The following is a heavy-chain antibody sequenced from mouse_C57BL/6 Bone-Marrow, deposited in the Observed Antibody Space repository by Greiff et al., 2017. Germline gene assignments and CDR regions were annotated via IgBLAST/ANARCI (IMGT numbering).Heavy chain of an antibody. CDR2: IVPSDSYT. Sequence: QVQLQQPGAELVMPGASVKLSCKASGYTFTSYWMHWVKQRPGQGLEWIGEIVPSDSYTNYNQKFKGKSTLTVDKSSSTAYMQLSSLTSEESAVYYCARITTVVATDYAMEYWGQGTSVTVSA. V-gene: IGHV1-69*01. D-gene: IGHD1-1*01. CDR3: ARITTVVATDYAMEY. J-gene: IGHJ4*01. CDR1: GYTFTSYW.